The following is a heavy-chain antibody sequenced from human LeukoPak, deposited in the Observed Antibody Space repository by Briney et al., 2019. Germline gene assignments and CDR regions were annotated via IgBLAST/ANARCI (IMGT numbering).Heavy chain of an antibody. Sequence: GASVKVSCKASGYTFTMYYIHWVRQAPGQGLEWMGVINPTDGATTYPQRFQGRVTMTRDMSTTTVYMDLRSLRSEDTAVYFCAREQRGGVGANLGGLFASYYTYYYMDVWGRGTTVTVSS. CDR2: INPTDGAT. J-gene: IGHJ6*03. CDR3: AREQRGGVGANLGGLFASYYTYYYMDV. CDR1: GYTFTMYY. D-gene: IGHD3-16*01. V-gene: IGHV1-46*01.